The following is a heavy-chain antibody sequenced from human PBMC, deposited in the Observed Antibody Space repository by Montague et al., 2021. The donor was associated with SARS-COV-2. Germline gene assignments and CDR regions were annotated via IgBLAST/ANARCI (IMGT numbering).Heavy chain of an antibody. Sequence: SETLSLTCSVSCGSIISSSYYWGWIRQPPGKELEWIGNIYYSGTTYYNPSLQSRGTISVDTSKNHLSLRLSSVTAADTAVYFCTRGMIRGVTTSFDYWGRGRQVTVSS. D-gene: IGHD3-10*01. V-gene: IGHV4-39*02. CDR2: IYYSGTT. CDR3: TRGMIRGVTTSFDY. CDR1: CGSIISSSYY. J-gene: IGHJ4*02.